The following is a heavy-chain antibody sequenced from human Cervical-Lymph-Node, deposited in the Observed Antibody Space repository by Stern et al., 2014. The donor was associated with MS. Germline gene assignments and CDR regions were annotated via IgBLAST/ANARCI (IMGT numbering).Heavy chain of an antibody. D-gene: IGHD1-26*01. CDR3: ARDRGSYSDY. CDR1: GYTFTAYF. J-gene: IGHJ4*02. CDR2: ISSQTGSA. Sequence: QVQLVQSGAEVERPGASVKVSCKASGYTFTAYFLHWVRQAPGQGLELMGWISSQTGSATYAQKCQDRVTLTRDTSINTGYMEVSSLRSDDTAVYYCARDRGSYSDYWGQGTLVAVSS. V-gene: IGHV1-2*02.